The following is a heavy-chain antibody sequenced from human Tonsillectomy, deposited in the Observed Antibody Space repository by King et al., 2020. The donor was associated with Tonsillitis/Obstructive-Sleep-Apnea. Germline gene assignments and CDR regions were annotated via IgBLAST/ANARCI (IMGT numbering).Heavy chain of an antibody. CDR3: ARYYYYSSGYYHRYFQH. J-gene: IGHJ1*01. D-gene: IGHD3-22*01. CDR1: GYTFTSYD. V-gene: IGHV1-18*01. Sequence: QLVQSGAEVKKPGASVKVSCKASGYTFTSYDITWVRQAPGQGLEWMGWSRPNNGDTNYAQKLQGRVTKTSDKSTSTAYMELKSLRSDDTAVYYCARYYYYSSGYYHRYFQHWGQGTLVTVSS. CDR2: SRPNNGDT.